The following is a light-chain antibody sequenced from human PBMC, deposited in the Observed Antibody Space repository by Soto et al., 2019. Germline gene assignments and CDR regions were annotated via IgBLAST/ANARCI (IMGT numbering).Light chain of an antibody. CDR2: AAS. CDR3: QKYNSAPQYT. V-gene: IGKV1-27*01. Sequence: DIQMTQSPSSLSASVGDRVTITCRASQGISNYLAWYQQKPGKVPKLLIYAASTLQSGVPSRFSCSGSGTDFTLTISSLQPEDVATDYCQKYNSAPQYTFGQGTKLEIK. CDR1: QGISNY. J-gene: IGKJ2*01.